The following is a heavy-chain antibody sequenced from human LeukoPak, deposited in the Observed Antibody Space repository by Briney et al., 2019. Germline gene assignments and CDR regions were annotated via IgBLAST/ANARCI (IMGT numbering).Heavy chain of an antibody. J-gene: IGHJ4*02. V-gene: IGHV4-59*01. CDR2: IYSDGTT. Sequence: SETLSLTCSVSGASTTSYYWNWIRQAPGKGLEWIGYIYSDGTTTYSPSLRSRVTISIDTSRNQFSLKLSSVTAADAAVYYCARDTRSYDTSGYYYFDYWGQGALVTVSS. CDR1: GASTTSYY. CDR3: ARDTRSYDTSGYYYFDY. D-gene: IGHD3-22*01.